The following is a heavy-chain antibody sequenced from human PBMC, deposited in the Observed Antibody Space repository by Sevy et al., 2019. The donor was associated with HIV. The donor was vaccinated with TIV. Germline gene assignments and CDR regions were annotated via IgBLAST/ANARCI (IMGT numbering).Heavy chain of an antibody. Sequence: GGSLRLSCAASGFTFSHYYMSWIRQAPGKGLEWVSYISSSGNTIYYKDSVKDRFTISRDNAKNSLYLQMDSLRAEDTAVYYCARDPTYYDFWSGYYTGWFDPWGQGTLVTVSS. CDR3: ARDPTYYDFWSGYYTGWFDP. J-gene: IGHJ5*02. V-gene: IGHV3-11*01. D-gene: IGHD3-3*01. CDR1: GFTFSHYY. CDR2: ISSSGNTI.